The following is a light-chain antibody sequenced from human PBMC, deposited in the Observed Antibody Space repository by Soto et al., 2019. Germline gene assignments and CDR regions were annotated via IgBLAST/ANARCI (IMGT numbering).Light chain of an antibody. J-gene: IGKJ1*01. CDR1: QSVSSNF. Sequence: EVVLAQSPGTLSFSPGERTTLSCRASQSVSSNFLDWYQQKPGQAPRLLIYGASSRAAGIPDRFSGSGSGTDFTLTISSLEPEDFAVYYCQQYGTSPRTCGQGTKV. CDR3: QQYGTSPRT. CDR2: GAS. V-gene: IGKV3-20*01.